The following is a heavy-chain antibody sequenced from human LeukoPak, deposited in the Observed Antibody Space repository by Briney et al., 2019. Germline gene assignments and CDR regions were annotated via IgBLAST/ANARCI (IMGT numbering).Heavy chain of an antibody. CDR2: ISGSGGTT. CDR1: GFTFSSYA. CDR3: AKDRLPGITIFGVATDY. J-gene: IGHJ4*02. V-gene: IGHV3-23*01. Sequence: GGSLRLSCAASGFTFSSYAMNWVRQAPGKGLEWVSVISGSGGTTYYADSVKGRLTISRDNSKNTLYLQMNSLRAEDTAVYYCAKDRLPGITIFGVATDYWGQGTLVTVSS. D-gene: IGHD3-3*01.